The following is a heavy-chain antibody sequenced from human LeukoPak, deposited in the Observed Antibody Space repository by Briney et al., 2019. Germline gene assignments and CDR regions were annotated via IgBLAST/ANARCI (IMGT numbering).Heavy chain of an antibody. CDR2: ISDNGAAT. D-gene: IGHD2-2*02. CDR1: GFTYGTYT. J-gene: IGHJ4*02. CDR3: ANLGKYCSGFSCYK. Sequence: GGSLRLSCAASGFTYGTYTVSWVRQAPGKGLDWVSAISDNGAATYYADSVRGRFTVSRDNSINTEYLQMNSLRAEDTAVYYCANLGKYCSGFSCYKWGQGTLVTVSS. V-gene: IGHV3-23*01.